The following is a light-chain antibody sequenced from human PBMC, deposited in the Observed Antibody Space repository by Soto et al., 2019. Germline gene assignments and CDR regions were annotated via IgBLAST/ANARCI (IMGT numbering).Light chain of an antibody. J-gene: IGLJ2*01. CDR2: DVT. Sequence: QSALTQTASVSGSPGQPITISCTGTSSDIGGYNYVSWYQQHPGKAPKLMIYDVTNRPSGVSYRFSGSKSGNTASLTISGLQADDEADYYCSSYTSSNTVVFAGGTKLTVL. CDR1: SSDIGGYNY. V-gene: IGLV2-14*03. CDR3: SSYTSSNTVV.